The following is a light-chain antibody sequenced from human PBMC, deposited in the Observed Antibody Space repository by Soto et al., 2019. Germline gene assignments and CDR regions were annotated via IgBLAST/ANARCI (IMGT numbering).Light chain of an antibody. J-gene: IGKJ5*01. CDR2: GAS. Sequence: EIVLTQSPATLSLSPGERATLSCRASQSVSSYLAWYQQKPGQAPRLLIYGASNRATGIPARFSGSGSGTDFTLTINSLAPEDFAVYYCQQRSNWITFGQGTRLEIK. V-gene: IGKV3-11*01. CDR3: QQRSNWIT. CDR1: QSVSSY.